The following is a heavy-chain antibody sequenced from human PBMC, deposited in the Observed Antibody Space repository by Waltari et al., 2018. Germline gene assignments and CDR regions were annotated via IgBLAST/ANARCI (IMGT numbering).Heavy chain of an antibody. J-gene: IGHJ6*02. CDR3: ARGKGARIYYYYYGMDV. Sequence: QVQLQQWGAGLLKPSETLSLTCAVYGGSFSGYYWSWIRQPPGKGLEWIGEINHSGSTNDNPSLKSGVTISVDMSKNQFSLKLSSVTAADTAVYYWARGKGARIYYYYYGMDVWGQGTTVTVSS. CDR1: GGSFSGYY. CDR2: INHSGST. D-gene: IGHD6-6*01. V-gene: IGHV4-34*01.